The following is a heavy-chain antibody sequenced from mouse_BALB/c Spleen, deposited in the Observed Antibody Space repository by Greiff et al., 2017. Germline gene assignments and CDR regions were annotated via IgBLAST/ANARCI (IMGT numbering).Heavy chain of an antibody. J-gene: IGHJ3*01. D-gene: IGHD2-14*01. Sequence: LVESGGGLVQPGGSLKLSCAASGFTFSSYTMSWVRQTPEKRLEWVAYISNGGGSTYYPDTVKGRFTISRDNAKNTLYLQMSSLKSEDTAMYYCARQGYDGAYWGQGTLVTVSA. V-gene: IGHV5-12-2*01. CDR2: ISNGGGST. CDR1: GFTFSSYT. CDR3: ARQGYDGAY.